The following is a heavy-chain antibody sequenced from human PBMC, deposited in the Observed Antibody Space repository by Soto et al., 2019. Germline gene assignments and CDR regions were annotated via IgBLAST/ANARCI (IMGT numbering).Heavy chain of an antibody. J-gene: IGHJ6*02. D-gene: IGHD3-10*01. CDR3: AGSPTVRGVISGMDV. V-gene: IGHV4-30-4*01. CDR2: IYYNGNT. Sequence: SETLSLTCTVSGGSIISGDYYWIWIRQPPGKGLEWIGYIYYNGNTYYNPSLKSRVTISVDTSKNQFSLKVNSVTAADTAVYYCAGSPTVRGVISGMDVWGQGTTVTVSS. CDR1: GGSIISGDYY.